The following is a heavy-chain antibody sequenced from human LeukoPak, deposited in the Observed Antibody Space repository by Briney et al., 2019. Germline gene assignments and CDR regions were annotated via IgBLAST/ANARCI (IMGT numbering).Heavy chain of an antibody. CDR3: ARSGRGTYYYFDL. J-gene: IGHJ4*02. Sequence: GASVKVSCKASGYTFTSYAISWVRQAPGQGLEWMGWISGYNGNTNYAQKFLGRVSMTADTATSTAYMELRSVTSDDTAMYYCARSGRGTYYYFDLWGQGTLVTVSS. CDR1: GYTFTSYA. CDR2: ISGYNGNT. D-gene: IGHD5-12*01. V-gene: IGHV1-18*01.